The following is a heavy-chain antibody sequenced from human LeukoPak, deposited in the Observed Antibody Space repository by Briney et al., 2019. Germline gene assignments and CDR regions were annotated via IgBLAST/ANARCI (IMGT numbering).Heavy chain of an antibody. Sequence: GGSLRLSCAASGFTFSSYAMHWVRQAPGKGLEWVAVISYDGSNKYYADSVKGRFTISRDNSKNTLYLQMNSLGAEDTAVYYCARPVGATNAEYFQHWGQGTLVTVSS. D-gene: IGHD1-26*01. V-gene: IGHV3-30*04. J-gene: IGHJ1*01. CDR3: ARPVGATNAEYFQH. CDR2: ISYDGSNK. CDR1: GFTFSSYA.